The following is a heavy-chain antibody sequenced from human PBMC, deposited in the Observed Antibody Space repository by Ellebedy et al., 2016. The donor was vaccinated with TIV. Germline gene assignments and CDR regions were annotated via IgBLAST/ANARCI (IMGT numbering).Heavy chain of an antibody. J-gene: IGHJ3*02. V-gene: IGHV4-39*07. D-gene: IGHD5-18*01. Sequence: SETLSLXCTVSGGSISSSSYYWGWIRQPPGKGLEWIGSIYYSGSTYYNPSLKSRVTISVDTSKNQFSLKLSSVTAADTAVYYCARDGYAIDAFDIWGQGTMVTVSS. CDR1: GGSISSSSYY. CDR3: ARDGYAIDAFDI. CDR2: IYYSGST.